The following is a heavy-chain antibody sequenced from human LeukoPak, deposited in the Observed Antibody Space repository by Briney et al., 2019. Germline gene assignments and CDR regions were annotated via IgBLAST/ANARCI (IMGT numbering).Heavy chain of an antibody. D-gene: IGHD2-2*01. Sequence: SETLSLTCAVYGGSFSGYYWSWIRQPPGKGLEWIGEINHSGSTNYNPSLKSRVTISVDTSKNQFSLKLSSVTAADTAVYYCAGTTTDCSSTSCYAYNWFDPWGQGTLVTVSS. CDR3: AGTTTDCSSTSCYAYNWFDP. V-gene: IGHV4-34*01. CDR1: GGSFSGYY. J-gene: IGHJ5*02. CDR2: INHSGST.